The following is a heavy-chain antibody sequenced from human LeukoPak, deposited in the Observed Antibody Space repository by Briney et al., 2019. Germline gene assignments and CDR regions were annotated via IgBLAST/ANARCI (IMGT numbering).Heavy chain of an antibody. D-gene: IGHD3-22*01. CDR1: GGTFSSYA. CDR3: ARDLRYYYDSSGYYKY. CDR2: IIPILGIA. V-gene: IGHV1-69*04. Sequence: SVKVSCKASGGTFSSYAISWVRQAPGQGLEWMGRIIPILGIANYAQKFQGRVTITADKSTSTAYMELSSLRSEDTAVYYCARDLRYYYDSSGYYKYWGQGTLVTVSS. J-gene: IGHJ4*02.